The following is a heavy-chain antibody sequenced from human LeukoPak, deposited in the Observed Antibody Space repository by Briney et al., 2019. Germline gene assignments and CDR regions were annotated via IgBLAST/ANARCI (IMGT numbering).Heavy chain of an antibody. D-gene: IGHD2-15*01. J-gene: IGHJ3*02. Sequence: SVKVSCKASGFTFTSSAVQWVRQARGQRLEWIGWIVVGSGNTNYAQKFQERVTITRDMSTSTAYMELSSLRSEDTAVYYCAADPLAVDAFDIWGQGTMVTVSS. V-gene: IGHV1-58*01. CDR1: GFTFTSSA. CDR2: IVVGSGNT. CDR3: AADPLAVDAFDI.